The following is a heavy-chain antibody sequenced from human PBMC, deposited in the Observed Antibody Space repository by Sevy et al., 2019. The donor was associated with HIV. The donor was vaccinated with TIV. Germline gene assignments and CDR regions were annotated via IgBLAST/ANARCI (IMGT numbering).Heavy chain of an antibody. CDR3: VRAMASADSF. D-gene: IGHD3-10*01. CDR2: INQDGSTK. CDR1: GFTISSYW. Sequence: GGSLRLSCAASGFTISSYWMLWVRQAPGKGLEWVANINQDGSTKYYLDSVKGRFTISKGNAKNSVVLQMNSLTAEDTGVYFCVRAMASADSFWGQGTLVTVSS. V-gene: IGHV3-7*01. J-gene: IGHJ4*02.